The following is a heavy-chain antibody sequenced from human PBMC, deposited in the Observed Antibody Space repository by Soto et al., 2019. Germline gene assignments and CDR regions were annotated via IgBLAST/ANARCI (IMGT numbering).Heavy chain of an antibody. D-gene: IGHD3-22*01. CDR1: AFTFNNYA. CDR2: IGGSGRTT. J-gene: IGHJ4*02. CDR3: AKSRYSDSSGDFYDY. Sequence: LRLSCAASAFTFNNYAMIWVRQAPGKGLEWVSGIGGSGRTTYYADSVKGRFTISRDNSNNTLFLQMNSLRAEDTAVYYCAKSRYSDSSGDFYDYWGQGTLVTVT. V-gene: IGHV3-23*01.